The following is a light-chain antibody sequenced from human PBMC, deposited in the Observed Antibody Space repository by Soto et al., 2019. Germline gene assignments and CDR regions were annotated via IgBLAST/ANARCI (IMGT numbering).Light chain of an antibody. CDR2: DVS. Sequence: AIQLTQSPSSLSASVGDRVTITCRASQGISSALAWYQQKPGKSPNLLIYDVSSLESGVPSRFIGSGSGTDFPLTISSLQPEDFATYYCQQFNTYPALTFGGGTKVEIK. CDR1: QGISSA. CDR3: QQFNTYPALT. J-gene: IGKJ4*01. V-gene: IGKV1-13*02.